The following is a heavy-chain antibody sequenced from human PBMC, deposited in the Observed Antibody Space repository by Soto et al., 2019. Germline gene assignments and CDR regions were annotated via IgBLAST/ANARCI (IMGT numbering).Heavy chain of an antibody. CDR3: AKDIKCTGCYFGLDL. J-gene: IGHJ6*02. V-gene: IGHV3-9*01. Sequence: GGSVRLSXAASGFTFDDHAMHLVRQGPGKGLEWVSGISWNSGTIVYADSVKGRFTISRDNTKNSLYLQMDSLRREDTALYYCAKDIKCTGCYFGLDLWGQGTTVTVSS. CDR1: GFTFDDHA. CDR2: ISWNSGTI. D-gene: IGHD6-19*01.